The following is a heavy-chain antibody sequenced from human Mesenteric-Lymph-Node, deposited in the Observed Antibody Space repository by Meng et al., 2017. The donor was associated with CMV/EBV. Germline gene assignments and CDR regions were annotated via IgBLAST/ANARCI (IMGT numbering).Heavy chain of an antibody. CDR2: IYWDDDK. D-gene: IGHD6-13*01. Sequence: QITLKEFGPTLVKPTQTLTLTCSFSGFSLNTSGVGVGWIRQPPGKALEWLALIYWDDDKRYSPSLKSRLTITKDTSKNQVVLTMTNMDPVDTATYYCAHSSGIAAAGPFYFDYWGQGTLVTVSS. V-gene: IGHV2-5*02. CDR3: AHSSGIAAAGPFYFDY. J-gene: IGHJ4*02. CDR1: GFSLNTSGVG.